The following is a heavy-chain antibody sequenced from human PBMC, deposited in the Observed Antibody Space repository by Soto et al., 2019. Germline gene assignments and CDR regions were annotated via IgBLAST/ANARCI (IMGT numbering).Heavy chain of an antibody. Sequence: GGSLRLSCAASGFSISSYWMHWVRQAPGKGLVWVSRLNSEGKSTSYADSVKGRFTISRDNAKNTLYLQMNSLRAEDTAVYYCASDPYGLDVWGQGTTVTVSS. CDR3: ASDPYGLDV. V-gene: IGHV3-74*01. CDR2: LNSEGKST. J-gene: IGHJ6*02. CDR1: GFSISSYW.